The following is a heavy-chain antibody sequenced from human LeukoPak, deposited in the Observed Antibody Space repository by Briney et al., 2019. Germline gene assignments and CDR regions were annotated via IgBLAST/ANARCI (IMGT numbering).Heavy chain of an antibody. CDR3: ARVRRRRTYYCDSSGYYFGDY. D-gene: IGHD3-22*01. J-gene: IGHJ4*02. Sequence: GGSLRLSCAASGFTFSSYAMHWVRQAPGKGLEWVAVISYDGSNKYYADSVKGRFTISRDNSKNTLYLQMNSLRAEDTAVYYCARVRRRRTYYCDSSGYYFGDYWGQGTLVTVSS. V-gene: IGHV3-30-3*01. CDR2: ISYDGSNK. CDR1: GFTFSSYA.